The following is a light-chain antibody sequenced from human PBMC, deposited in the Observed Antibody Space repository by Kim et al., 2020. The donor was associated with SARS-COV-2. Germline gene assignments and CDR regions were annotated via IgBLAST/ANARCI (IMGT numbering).Light chain of an antibody. V-gene: IGKV1-6*01. CDR3: LQDSRYPRT. Sequence: ASTGDRVTITCRASQAIRNELGWYQQKPGKAPKVLIYAASTLQSVVSSRFSGSGSGTDFTLTISSLQPEDFATYYCLQDSRYPRTFGQGTKVDIK. J-gene: IGKJ1*01. CDR2: AAS. CDR1: QAIRNE.